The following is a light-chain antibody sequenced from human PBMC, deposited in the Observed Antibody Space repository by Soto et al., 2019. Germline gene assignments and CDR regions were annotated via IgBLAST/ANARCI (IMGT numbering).Light chain of an antibody. CDR2: GAS. V-gene: IGKV3-15*01. CDR1: QSVDSK. CDR3: KQYNKWPPIT. J-gene: IGKJ5*01. Sequence: EIVMTQSPATLSVSPGERATLSCRASQSVDSKLAWYQQKPGQAPRLLIYGASTRATGIPARFSGSGSGTEFTLTISSLQSEDFAVYFCKQYNKWPPITFGQGTRLEI.